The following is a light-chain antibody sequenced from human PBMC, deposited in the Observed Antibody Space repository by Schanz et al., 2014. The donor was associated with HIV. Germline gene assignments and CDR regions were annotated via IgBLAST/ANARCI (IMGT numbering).Light chain of an antibody. J-gene: IGKJ1*01. V-gene: IGKV1-27*01. CDR3: QQSYGTSWT. CDR1: QGIRNY. Sequence: DIQMTQSPSSLSASVGDRVTITCRASQGIRNYLAWYQQKPGKVPKLLIYAASTLQSGVPSRFSGTGSGTDFTLTISSLQPEDVATYYCQQSYGTSWTFGQGTKVEIK. CDR2: AAS.